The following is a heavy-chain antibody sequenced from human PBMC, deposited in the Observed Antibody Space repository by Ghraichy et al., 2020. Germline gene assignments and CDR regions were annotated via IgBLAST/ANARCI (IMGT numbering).Heavy chain of an antibody. CDR1: GFSLSTSGVG. Sequence: SGPTLVKPTQTLTLTCTFSGFSLSTSGVGVGWIRQPPGKALEWLALIYWDDDKRYSPSLKSRLTITKDTSKNQVVLTMTNMDPVDTATYYCAHRPPFGGDSGSYYVVDYFDYWGQGTLVTVSS. CDR3: AHRPPFGGDSGSYYVVDYFDY. V-gene: IGHV2-5*02. CDR2: IYWDDDK. J-gene: IGHJ4*02. D-gene: IGHD1-26*01.